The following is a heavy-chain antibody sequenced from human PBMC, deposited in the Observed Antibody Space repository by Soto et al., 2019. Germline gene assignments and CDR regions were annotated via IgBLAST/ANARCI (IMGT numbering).Heavy chain of an antibody. J-gene: IGHJ6*02. CDR2: IYYSGST. D-gene: IGHD3-3*01. CDR3: ARDGNYDFWSSYYFDYYYGIDV. Sequence: SETLSLTCTVSGGSISSYYWSWIRQPPGKGLEWIGYIYYSGSTNYNPSLKSRVTISVDTSKNQVSLKLSSVTAADTGVYYCARDGNYDFWSSYYFDYYYGIDVWGQGTTVTVSS. V-gene: IGHV4-59*13. CDR1: GGSISSYY.